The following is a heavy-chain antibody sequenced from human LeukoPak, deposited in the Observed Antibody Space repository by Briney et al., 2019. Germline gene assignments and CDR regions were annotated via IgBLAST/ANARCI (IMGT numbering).Heavy chain of an antibody. V-gene: IGHV4-34*01. CDR1: DGSFIGYY. CDR3: ARGRYCSSTSCYIWVRLDP. D-gene: IGHD2-2*02. J-gene: IGHJ5*02. Sequence: SETLSLTFAVYDGSFIGYYWSWIRQPPGKGLEWIGEINHSGSTNYNPSLKSRVTISVDTSKNQFSLKLSSVTDADTAVYYCARGRYCSSTSCYIWVRLDPWGQGTLVTVSS. CDR2: INHSGST.